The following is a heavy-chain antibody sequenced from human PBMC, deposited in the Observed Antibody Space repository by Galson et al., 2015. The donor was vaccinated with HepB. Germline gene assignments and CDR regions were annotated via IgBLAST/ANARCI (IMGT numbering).Heavy chain of an antibody. Sequence: LSLTCTVSGASISTRNWWTWVRQSPGKGLEWLAEVYHRGPSNYNPSAAGRGPPSVDTSANPFSPGLKYVTAADTAIYYCASLGYCSGEDDCHSTYWGQGTLVTVSS. CDR1: GASISTRNW. V-gene: IGHV4-4*02. J-gene: IGHJ4*02. CDR3: ASLGYCSGEDDCHSTY. CDR2: VYHRGPS. D-gene: IGHD2-15*01.